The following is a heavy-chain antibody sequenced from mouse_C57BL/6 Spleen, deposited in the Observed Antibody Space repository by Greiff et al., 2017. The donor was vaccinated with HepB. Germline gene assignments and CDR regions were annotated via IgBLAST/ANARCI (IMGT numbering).Heavy chain of an antibody. J-gene: IGHJ1*03. Sequence: QVQLQQPGAELVRPGSSVKLSCKASGYTFTSYWMHWVKQRPIQGLEWIGNIDPSDSETHYNQKFKDKATLTVDKSSSTAYMQLSSLTSEDSAVYYCARTSLSNHSYWYFDVWGTGTTVTVSS. D-gene: IGHD2-5*01. CDR1: GYTFTSYW. CDR2: IDPSDSET. CDR3: ARTSLSNHSYWYFDV. V-gene: IGHV1-52*01.